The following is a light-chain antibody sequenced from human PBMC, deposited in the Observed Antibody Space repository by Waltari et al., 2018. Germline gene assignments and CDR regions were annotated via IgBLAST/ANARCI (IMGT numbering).Light chain of an antibody. CDR3: QQYGPSVMYT. CDR1: QPLSKTY. Sequence: RPRQPLSKTYLPLYRKKPGRAPTLLRYGASSRATCIPDRFSGSGSGTDFSLTINRLDAEDFAVYYCQQYGPSVMYTFGQGTKLEIK. CDR2: GAS. V-gene: IGKV3-20*01. J-gene: IGKJ2*01.